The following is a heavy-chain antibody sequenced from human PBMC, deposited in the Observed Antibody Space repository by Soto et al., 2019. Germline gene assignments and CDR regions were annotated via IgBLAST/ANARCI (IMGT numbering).Heavy chain of an antibody. D-gene: IGHD6-13*01. CDR1: GFTVSSNY. J-gene: IGHJ4*02. V-gene: IGHV3-53*01. CDR2: IYSGGST. Sequence: GGSLRLSCAASGFTVSSNYMSWVRQAPGKGLEWVSVIYSGGSTYYADSVKGRFTISRDNSKNTLYLQMNSLRAEDTDVYYCARAKYSSRYDYWGQGTLVTVSS. CDR3: ARAKYSSRYDY.